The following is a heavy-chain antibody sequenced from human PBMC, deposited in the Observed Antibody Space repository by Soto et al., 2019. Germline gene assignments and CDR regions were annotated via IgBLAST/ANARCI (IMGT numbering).Heavy chain of an antibody. CDR1: GFTFSTYS. CDR3: VRDLGVPLSTLTLDY. Sequence: EVQLVESGGGLVKPGGSLRLSCAASGFTFSTYSMNWVRQAPGKGLEWVADITTSSSFSFYADSVKGRFTISRDDAKNSLDLQMHSLRAEDTGVYYCVRDLGVPLSTLTLDYWGQGTLVTVSS. V-gene: IGHV3-21*01. J-gene: IGHJ4*02. CDR2: ITTSSSFS.